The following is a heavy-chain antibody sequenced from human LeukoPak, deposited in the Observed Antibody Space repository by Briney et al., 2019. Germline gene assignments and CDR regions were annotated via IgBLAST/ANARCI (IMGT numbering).Heavy chain of an antibody. V-gene: IGHV4-34*01. J-gene: IGHJ1*01. Sequence: PSETLSLTCAVYGGSFSGYYWSCIRQPPGKGLEWIGEINHSGSTNYNPSLKSRVTISVDTSKNQFSLKLSSVTAADTAVYYCARGALRYFDGAEYFQHWGQGALVTVSS. CDR3: ARGALRYFDGAEYFQH. CDR1: GGSFSGYY. CDR2: INHSGST. D-gene: IGHD3-9*01.